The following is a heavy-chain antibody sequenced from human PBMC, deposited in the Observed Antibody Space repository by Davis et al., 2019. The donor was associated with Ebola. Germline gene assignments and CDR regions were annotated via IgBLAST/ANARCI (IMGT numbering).Heavy chain of an antibody. CDR3: ARGDSYYDPSGYYAGPEAPDH. V-gene: IGHV4-30-4*07. CDR2: YYYTGST. J-gene: IGHJ4*02. D-gene: IGHD3-22*01. CDR1: GAFVSSGGYS. Sequence: MPSETLSLTCVVSGAFVSSGGYSWIWIRQPPGKGLEWIGYYYYTGSTYYSPSLRSRVTISVDTSKNLFSLKLTSVTAADTAVYYCARGDSYYDPSGYYAGPEAPDHWGQGTLVSVSS.